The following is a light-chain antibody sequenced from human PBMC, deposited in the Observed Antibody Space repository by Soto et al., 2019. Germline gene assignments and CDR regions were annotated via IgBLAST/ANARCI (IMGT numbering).Light chain of an antibody. CDR2: KAS. J-gene: IGKJ1*01. CDR3: QHYNSYSEA. Sequence: DVHMTQSPSTLSGSVGDRVTIICRASQTISRWLAWYPQKPGKAPKLLIYKASTLKSGVPSSFSGSGSGTEFTLTISSLQPDDFATYYCQHYNSYSEAFGQGTKVEIK. V-gene: IGKV1-5*03. CDR1: QTISRW.